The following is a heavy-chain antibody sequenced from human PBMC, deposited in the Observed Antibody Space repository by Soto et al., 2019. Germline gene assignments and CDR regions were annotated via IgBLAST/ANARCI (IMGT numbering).Heavy chain of an antibody. CDR3: SGEGLPATIPVSAI. Sequence: KKTRSKGLEWLGRTFDESRWYSDYADSVKSRITINIATYRNQFSLQLNSVTPEDTAVYLCSGEGLPATIPVSAIWGNGTMVTVSS. D-gene: IGHD5-12*01. V-gene: IGHV6-1*01. J-gene: IGHJ3*02. CDR2: TFDESRWYS.